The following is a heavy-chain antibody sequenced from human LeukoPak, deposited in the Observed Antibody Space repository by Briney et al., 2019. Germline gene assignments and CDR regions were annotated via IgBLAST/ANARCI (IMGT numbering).Heavy chain of an antibody. CDR3: AREYYDILTGSPNWFDP. CDR2: IYYSGST. Sequence: SETLSLTCTVSGGSISNYYWSWIRQPPGKGLEWIGYIYYSGSTNYNPSLKSRVTISVDTSKNQFSLKLSSVTAADTAVYYCAREYYDILTGSPNWFDPWGQGTLVTVSS. CDR1: GGSISNYY. J-gene: IGHJ5*02. V-gene: IGHV4-59*01. D-gene: IGHD3-9*01.